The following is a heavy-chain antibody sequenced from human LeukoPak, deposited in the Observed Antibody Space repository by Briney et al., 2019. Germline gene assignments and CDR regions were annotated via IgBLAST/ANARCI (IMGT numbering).Heavy chain of an antibody. CDR1: GGSISSGGYS. Sequence: SQTLSLTCAVSGGSISSGGYSWSWLRQPPGKGLEWIVYIYHSGSTYYNPSPKSPFTISVDRSKNQCSLKLGSVTAADTAVYYCARAATRYYDSSGYSYFDYWGQGTLVTVSS. CDR2: IYHSGST. D-gene: IGHD3-22*01. CDR3: ARAATRYYDSSGYSYFDY. J-gene: IGHJ4*02. V-gene: IGHV4-30-2*01.